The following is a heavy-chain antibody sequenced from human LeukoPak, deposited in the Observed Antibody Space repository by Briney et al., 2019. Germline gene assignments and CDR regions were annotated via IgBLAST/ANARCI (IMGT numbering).Heavy chain of an antibody. D-gene: IGHD3-3*01. Sequence: ASVKVSCKASGYTFTSYGISWVQQAPGQGLEWMGWISAYNGNTNYAQKLQGRVTMTTDTSTSTAYMELRSLRSDDTAVYYCARCPWSGYYGGFFNGMDVWGQGTTVTVSS. CDR3: ARCPWSGYYGGFFNGMDV. J-gene: IGHJ6*02. CDR2: ISAYNGNT. V-gene: IGHV1-18*01. CDR1: GYTFTSYG.